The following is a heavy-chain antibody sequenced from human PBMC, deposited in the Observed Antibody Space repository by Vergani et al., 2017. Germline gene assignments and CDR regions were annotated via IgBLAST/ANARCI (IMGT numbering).Heavy chain of an antibody. D-gene: IGHD3-22*01. CDR1: GGSISSGDYY. J-gene: IGHJ1*01. V-gene: IGHV4-30-4*01. CDR2: IYYSGST. Sequence: QVQLQESGPGLVKPSQTLSLTCTVSGGSISSGDYYWSWIRQPPGKGLEWIGYIYYSGSTYYNPSLKSRVTISVDTSKNQFSLKLSSVTAADTAVYYCARXSNYYDSSGYYHKYFQHWGQGTLVTVSS. CDR3: ARXSNYYDSSGYYHKYFQH.